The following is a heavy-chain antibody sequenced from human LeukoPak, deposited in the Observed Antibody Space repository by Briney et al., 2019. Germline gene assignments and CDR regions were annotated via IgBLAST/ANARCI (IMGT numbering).Heavy chain of an antibody. D-gene: IGHD6-13*01. Sequence: GSLRLSCAASGFTFSNFGMHWVRQAPGKGLDWVTFIRYDGSNTYYADSVKGRFTISRDNSKNTLYLQMNNLRAEDTAVYYCAKDGQLGTADHWGQGTLVTVSS. CDR2: IRYDGSNT. CDR3: AKDGQLGTADH. J-gene: IGHJ4*02. V-gene: IGHV3-30*02. CDR1: GFTFSNFG.